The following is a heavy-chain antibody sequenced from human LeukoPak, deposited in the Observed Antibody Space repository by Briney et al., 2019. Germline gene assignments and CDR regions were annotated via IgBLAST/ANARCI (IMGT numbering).Heavy chain of an antibody. CDR3: ARVTSGITGGTYYYYYVDV. CDR1: GFTFSSYS. Sequence: PGGSLRLSCAASGFTFSSYSMSWVRQAPGKGLEWVSSISSSKTYIYYADSVKGRFTISRDNVKNSLYLQMNSLRAEDTAVYYCARVTSGITGGTYYYYYVDVWGKGTTVTVSS. J-gene: IGHJ6*03. V-gene: IGHV3-21*01. D-gene: IGHD6-13*01. CDR2: ISSSKTYI.